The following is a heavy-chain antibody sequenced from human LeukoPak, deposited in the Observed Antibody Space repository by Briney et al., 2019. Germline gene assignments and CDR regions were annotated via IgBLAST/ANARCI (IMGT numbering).Heavy chain of an antibody. CDR1: GGSFSSYY. CDR2: IYHSGST. J-gene: IGHJ5*02. CDR3: AIWRGLGYCSSTSCFRFDP. V-gene: IGHV4-59*01. D-gene: IGHD2-2*01. Sequence: SETLSLTCTVSGGSFSSYYRSWIRQPPGKGLEWIGYIYHSGSTNYNTSLKSRVTISVDTSKNQFSLKLSSVTAADTAVYYCAIWRGLGYCSSTSCFRFDPWGQGTLVTVSS.